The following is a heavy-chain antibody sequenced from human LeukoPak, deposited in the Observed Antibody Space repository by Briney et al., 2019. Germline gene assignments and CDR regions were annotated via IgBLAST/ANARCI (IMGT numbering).Heavy chain of an antibody. D-gene: IGHD3-3*01. CDR3: ARSITIFGSTIDY. J-gene: IGHJ4*02. CDR2: IIPIFGTA. V-gene: IGHV1-69*13. Sequence: GASVKVSCKASGGTFSSYAISWVRQAPGQGLEWMGGIIPIFGTANYAQKFQGRVTITADESTSTAYMELSSLRSEDTAVYYCARSITIFGSTIDYWGQGTLVTVSS. CDR1: GGTFSSYA.